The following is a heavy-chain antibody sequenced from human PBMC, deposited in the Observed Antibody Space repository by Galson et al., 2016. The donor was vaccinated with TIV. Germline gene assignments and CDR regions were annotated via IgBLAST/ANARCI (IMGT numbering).Heavy chain of an antibody. CDR1: GFIVSSNY. Sequence: SLRLSCAASGFIVSSNYISWVRQAPGKGLEWVSVIHSGGSTYYADSVKGRFTISSDNSKNTGYFQMNSLIGEDTAVYYCSCVNEWIRGPRSYYYDAMDFWGHGTTVTASS. D-gene: IGHD3-3*01. CDR3: SCVNEWIRGPRSYYYDAMDF. CDR2: IHSGGST. J-gene: IGHJ6*02. V-gene: IGHV3-53*01.